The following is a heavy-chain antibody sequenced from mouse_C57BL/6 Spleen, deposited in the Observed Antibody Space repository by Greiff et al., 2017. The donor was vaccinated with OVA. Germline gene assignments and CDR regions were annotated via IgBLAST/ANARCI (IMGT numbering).Heavy chain of an antibody. D-gene: IGHD1-1*01. Sequence: VQLQQPGAELVRPGSSVKLSCKASGYTFTSYWMDWVKQRPGQGLEWIGNIYPSDSETHYNQKFKDKATLTVDKSSSTAYMQRSSLTSEDSAVYYCARLGYYGSSYGWFAYWGQGTLVTVSA. CDR1: GYTFTSYW. V-gene: IGHV1-61*01. CDR2: IYPSDSET. J-gene: IGHJ3*01. CDR3: ARLGYYGSSYGWFAY.